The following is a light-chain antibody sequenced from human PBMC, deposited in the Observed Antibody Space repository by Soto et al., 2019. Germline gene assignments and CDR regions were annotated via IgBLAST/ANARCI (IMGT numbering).Light chain of an antibody. CDR2: DAS. J-gene: IGKJ3*01. CDR1: QDISNY. CDR3: QQYDNLFT. V-gene: IGKV1-33*01. Sequence: DIQMIQSPSSLSASVGDRVTITCQASQDISNYLNWYQQKPGKAPKLLIYDASNLETGVPSRFSGSGSGTACTFTISSLHPDDIATYYCQQYDNLFTFGPGTKVYIK.